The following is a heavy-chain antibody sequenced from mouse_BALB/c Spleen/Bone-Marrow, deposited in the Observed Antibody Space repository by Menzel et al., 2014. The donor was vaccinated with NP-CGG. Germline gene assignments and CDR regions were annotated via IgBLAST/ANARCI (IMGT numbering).Heavy chain of an antibody. CDR1: GYTFTDYY. Sequence: QVQLQQSGAELARPGASVKLSCKASGYTFTDYYINWMKQRTGQGLEWIGEIYPGSDNTYYNEKFKGKSTLTADKSSSTTYMQLNSLTPEDSAVYFCARTTAATSYWGQGTLVTVSA. CDR2: IYPGSDNT. J-gene: IGHJ3*01. V-gene: IGHV1-77*01. CDR3: ARTTAATSY. D-gene: IGHD1-2*01.